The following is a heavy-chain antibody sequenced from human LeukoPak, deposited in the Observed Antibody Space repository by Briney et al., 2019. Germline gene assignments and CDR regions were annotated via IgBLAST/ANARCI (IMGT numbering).Heavy chain of an antibody. CDR1: GLSFSNAG. Sequence: AESLTLSCTVSGLSFSNAGMNWVRHTQGKGMGWVSSVSGSGDSTFYADSVTDRFSISRDNSKNTLYLPVNGLRTEDTAVYYCAKDRLLKCRGDGYIFDYWGQGTVVTVSS. CDR3: AKDRLLKCRGDGYIFDY. J-gene: IGHJ4*02. V-gene: IGHV3-23*01. D-gene: IGHD5-24*01. CDR2: VSGSGDST.